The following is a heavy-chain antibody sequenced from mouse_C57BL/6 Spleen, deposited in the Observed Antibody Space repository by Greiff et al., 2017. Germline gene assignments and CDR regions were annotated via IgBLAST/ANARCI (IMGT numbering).Heavy chain of an antibody. D-gene: IGHD3-3*01. V-gene: IGHV1-82*01. CDR1: GYAFSSSW. J-gene: IGHJ2*01. CDR2: LYPGDGDT. CDR3: AREGLRPYFDY. Sequence: QVQLQQSGPELVKPGASVKISCKASGYAFSSSWMNWVKQRPGKGLEWIGRLYPGDGDTNYNGKFKGKATLTADKSSSTAYMQLSSLTSEDSAVYFCAREGLRPYFDYWGQGTTLTVSS.